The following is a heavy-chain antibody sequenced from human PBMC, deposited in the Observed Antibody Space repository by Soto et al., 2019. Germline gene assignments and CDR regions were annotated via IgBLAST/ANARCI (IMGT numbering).Heavy chain of an antibody. D-gene: IGHD3-3*01. CDR2: ISAYNGNT. CDR1: GYTFTSYG. V-gene: IGHV1-18*01. J-gene: IGHJ6*02. CDR3: ARVVGGPKILEWLGSYYYGMDV. Sequence: ASVKVSCKASGYTFTSYGISWVRQAPGQGLEWMGWISAYNGNTNYAQKLQGRVTMTTDTSTSTAYMELRSLRSDDTAVYYCARVVGGPKILEWLGSYYYGMDVWGQGTTVTVSS.